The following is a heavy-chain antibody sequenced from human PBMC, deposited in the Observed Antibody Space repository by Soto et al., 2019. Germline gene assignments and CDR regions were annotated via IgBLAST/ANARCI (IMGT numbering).Heavy chain of an antibody. D-gene: IGHD6-6*01. J-gene: IGHJ6*03. CDR2: ISGSGGST. Sequence: RGSLRLSCAASGFTFSSYAMSWVRQAPGKGLEWVSAISGSGGSTYYADSVKGRFTISRDNSKNTLYLQMNSLRAEDTAVYYCAKAEYSSRYYYYYYMDVWGKGTTVTVSS. CDR3: AKAEYSSRYYYYYYMDV. V-gene: IGHV3-23*01. CDR1: GFTFSSYA.